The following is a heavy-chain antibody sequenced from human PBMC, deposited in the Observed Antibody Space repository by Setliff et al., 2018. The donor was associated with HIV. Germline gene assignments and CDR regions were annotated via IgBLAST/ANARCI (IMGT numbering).Heavy chain of an antibody. CDR3: ARIQWLVPGGWFDP. V-gene: IGHV4-39*01. CDR2: IYYSGNT. CDR1: GGSLSSSSYS. Sequence: SETLSLTCTVSGGSLSSSSYSWGWIRQPPGKGLEWITIIYYSGNTYYNPSLKSRTTLSVDTSKNQFSLRLTSVTASDTAVYYCARIQWLVPGGWFDPWGQGTLVTVSS. D-gene: IGHD6-19*01. J-gene: IGHJ5*02.